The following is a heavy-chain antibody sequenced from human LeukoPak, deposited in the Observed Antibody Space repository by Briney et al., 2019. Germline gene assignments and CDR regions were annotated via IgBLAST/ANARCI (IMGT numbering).Heavy chain of an antibody. CDR3: ARDYSSGWAVDSYLDV. Sequence: SQTLSLTCTVSGDSISSGGNFWTCIRQPPGKGLECIGYIYHTGSTYYSSSLRGRVSISIDRSKNQFSLKVRSVTAADTAVYYCARDYSSGWAVDSYLDVWGKGTTVIVSS. D-gene: IGHD6-19*01. CDR1: GDSISSGGNF. V-gene: IGHV4-30-2*01. J-gene: IGHJ6*03. CDR2: IYHTGST.